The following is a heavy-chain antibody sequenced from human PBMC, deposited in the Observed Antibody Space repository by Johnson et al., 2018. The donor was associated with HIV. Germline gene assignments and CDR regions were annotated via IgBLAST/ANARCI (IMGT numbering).Heavy chain of an antibody. Sequence: VQLVESGGGLVKSGGSLRLSCAASGFTFSDYYMSWIRQAPGKGLEWVSYISSSGSTIYYADSVQGRFTVSRDNAKNSLYLQMNSLRADDTAVYYCARVLRGYDAFDIWGQGTRVTVSS. V-gene: IGHV3-11*04. CDR2: ISSSGSTI. CDR1: GFTFSDYY. D-gene: IGHD6-25*01. CDR3: ARVLRGYDAFDI. J-gene: IGHJ3*02.